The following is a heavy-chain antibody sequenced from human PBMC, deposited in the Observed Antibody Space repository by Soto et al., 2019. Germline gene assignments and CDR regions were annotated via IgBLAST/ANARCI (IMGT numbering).Heavy chain of an antibody. CDR1: GFSINPYY. CDR3: ARLGGSYAVYHLDD. Sequence: PSETLSLTCTVSGFSINPYYLTWIRQPPGKGLEWMGYIYYNGNTTNFKPSLKSRVTLSVDTSKNQFSLKLSSVTAEDTAVYDCARLGGSYAVYHLDDWGQGTMVTVSS. CDR2: IYYNGNTT. J-gene: IGHJ4*02. D-gene: IGHD1-26*01. V-gene: IGHV4-59*08.